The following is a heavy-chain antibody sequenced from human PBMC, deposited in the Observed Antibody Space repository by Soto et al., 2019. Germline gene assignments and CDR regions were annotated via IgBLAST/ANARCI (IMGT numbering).Heavy chain of an antibody. V-gene: IGHV4-4*07. CDR2: IYISENT. CDR3: ARGVGRSSWTSFDS. CDR1: GCSISSDY. Sequence: SETLSLTCTVSGCSISSDYWSWIRQPAGKGLEWIGRIYISENTHYNPSLRSRVSMSLDTSKNQLSLNLSSVTAADTAVYYCARGVGRSSWTSFDSWGQGTLVTVSS. D-gene: IGHD6-13*01. J-gene: IGHJ4*02.